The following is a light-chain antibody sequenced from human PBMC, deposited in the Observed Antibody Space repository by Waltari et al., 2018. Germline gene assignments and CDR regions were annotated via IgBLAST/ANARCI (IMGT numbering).Light chain of an antibody. CDR2: DVS. CDR1: SSDVGRYNY. V-gene: IGLV2-11*02. J-gene: IGLJ3*02. CDR3: CSYAGIYTWV. Sequence: QSALTQPRPVSGSPGPSVTISCTGPSSDVGRYNYVSWFQQYPGKAPKLMISDVSERPSGVPDRFSGSKSSNTASLTISGLQAEDEADYYCCSYAGIYTWVFGGGTQLTVL.